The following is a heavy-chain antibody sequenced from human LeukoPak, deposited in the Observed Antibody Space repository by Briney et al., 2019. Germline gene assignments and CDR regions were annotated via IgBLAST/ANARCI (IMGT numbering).Heavy chain of an antibody. CDR3: AVLTGYGSGSPNIGIDY. Sequence: ASVKVSCKASGGTFSSYAISWVRQAPGQGLEWMGRIIPILGIANYAQKFQGRVTITADKSTSTAYMELSSLRSEDTAVYYCAVLTGYGSGSPNIGIDYWGQGTLVTVSS. D-gene: IGHD3-10*01. CDR1: GGTFSSYA. V-gene: IGHV1-69*04. J-gene: IGHJ4*02. CDR2: IIPILGIA.